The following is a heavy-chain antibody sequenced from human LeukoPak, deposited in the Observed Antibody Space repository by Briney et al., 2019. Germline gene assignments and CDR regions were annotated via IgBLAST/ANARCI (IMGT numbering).Heavy chain of an antibody. D-gene: IGHD1-26*01. V-gene: IGHV3-64D*06. CDR1: GFTFGSYA. CDR3: VTASPYSGLGD. CDR2: ISSKGQSD. J-gene: IGHJ4*01. Sequence: GGSLRLSCAASGFTFGSYAMSWVRQAPGKGLEYVSGISSKGQSDFYADSVMGRFTVSRDNTENMLWLEMSGLRADDTAVYFCVTASPYSGLGDWGHGTLVIVSS.